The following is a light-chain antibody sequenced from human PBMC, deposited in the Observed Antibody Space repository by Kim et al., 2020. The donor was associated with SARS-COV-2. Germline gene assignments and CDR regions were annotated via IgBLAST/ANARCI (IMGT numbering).Light chain of an antibody. CDR1: RLGDKY. V-gene: IGLV3-1*01. CDR2: QDT. CDR3: HVWDSTTTV. J-gene: IGLJ2*01. Sequence: VCPGQTASITCSGDRLGDKYVCWYQQKPGQSPVVVIYQDTKRPSGIPERFSGSNSGNTATLNISGTQAMDEADYYCHVWDSTTTVFGGGTQLTVL.